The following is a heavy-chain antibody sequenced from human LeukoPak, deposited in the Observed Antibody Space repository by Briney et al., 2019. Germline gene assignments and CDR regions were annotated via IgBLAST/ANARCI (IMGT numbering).Heavy chain of an antibody. CDR2: ISYDGSNK. D-gene: IGHD2-2*01. J-gene: IGHJ6*02. CDR1: GFTFSSYG. CDR3: AKVRNYCSSTSCLDYYYAMDV. Sequence: PGRSLRLSCAASGFTFSSYGMHWVRQAPGKGLEWVAVISYDGSNKYYADSVKGRFTISRGNSKNTLYLQMNSLRAEDTAVYYCAKVRNYCSSTSCLDYYYAMDVWGQGTTVTVSS. V-gene: IGHV3-30*18.